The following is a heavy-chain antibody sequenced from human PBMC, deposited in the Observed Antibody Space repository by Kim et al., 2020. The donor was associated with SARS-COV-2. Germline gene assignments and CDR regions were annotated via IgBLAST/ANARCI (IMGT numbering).Heavy chain of an antibody. J-gene: IGHJ5*02. Sequence: GGSLRLSCAASGFTFSSYAMSWVRQAPGKGLEWVSAISGSGGSTYYADSVKGRFTISRDNSKNTLYLQMNSLRAEDTAVYYCTAILTGYYHTGWFDPWGQGTLVTVSS. CDR3: TAILTGYYHTGWFDP. CDR2: ISGSGGST. V-gene: IGHV3-23*01. D-gene: IGHD3-9*01. CDR1: GFTFSSYA.